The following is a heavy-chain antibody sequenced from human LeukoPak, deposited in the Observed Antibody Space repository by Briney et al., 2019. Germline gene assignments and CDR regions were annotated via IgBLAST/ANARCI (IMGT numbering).Heavy chain of an antibody. J-gene: IGHJ4*02. D-gene: IGHD4-17*01. CDR2: ISGYNGNT. CDR1: GYTFTGYY. Sequence: ASATVSCKASGYTFTGYYMHWVRQAPGQGLEWMGWISGYNGNTNYAQKLQGRVTITTDTSTSTAYMELTSLRSDDTAAYYCAMGETVTTPPRDYWGQGTLVTVSS. CDR3: AMGETVTTPPRDY. V-gene: IGHV1-18*04.